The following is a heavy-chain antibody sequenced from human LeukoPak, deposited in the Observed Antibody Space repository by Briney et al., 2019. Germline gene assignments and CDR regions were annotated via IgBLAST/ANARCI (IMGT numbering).Heavy chain of an antibody. CDR3: AGRRISSSWKFDY. J-gene: IGHJ4*02. CDR1: GGSISSYY. V-gene: IGHV4-59*01. Sequence: SETLSLTCTVSGGSISSYYWSWIRQPPGKGLEWIGYIYYSGSTNYNPSLKSRVTISVDTSKNQFSLKLSSVTAADTAVYYCAGRRISSSWKFDYWGQGTLVTVSS. D-gene: IGHD6-13*01. CDR2: IYYSGST.